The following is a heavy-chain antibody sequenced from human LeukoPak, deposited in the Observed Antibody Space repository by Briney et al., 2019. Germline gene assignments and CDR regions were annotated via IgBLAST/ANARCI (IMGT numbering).Heavy chain of an antibody. D-gene: IGHD2-15*01. Sequence: GESLKISRKGSGYSFTSYWIGWVRQMPGKGLEWMGIIHPGDSDTRYSPSFQGQVTISADKSISTAYLQWSSLKASDTAIYYCARSPTQYNWFDPWGQGTLVTVSS. CDR1: GYSFTSYW. CDR3: ARSPTQYNWFDP. J-gene: IGHJ5*02. CDR2: IHPGDSDT. V-gene: IGHV5-51*01.